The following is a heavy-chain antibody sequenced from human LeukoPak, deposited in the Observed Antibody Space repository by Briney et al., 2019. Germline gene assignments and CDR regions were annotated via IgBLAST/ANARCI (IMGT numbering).Heavy chain of an antibody. J-gene: IGHJ5*02. CDR1: GFTFNSFW. Sequence: TGGSLRLSCAASGFTFNSFWMHWVRQAPGKGLMWVSRINSDGSSTIYADSVKGRFTISRDNAKNTLFLQMNSLRAEDTAVYYCARAAYSSSFNWFDPWGQGTLVTVSS. CDR3: ARAAYSSSFNWFDP. CDR2: INSDGSST. V-gene: IGHV3-74*01. D-gene: IGHD6-13*01.